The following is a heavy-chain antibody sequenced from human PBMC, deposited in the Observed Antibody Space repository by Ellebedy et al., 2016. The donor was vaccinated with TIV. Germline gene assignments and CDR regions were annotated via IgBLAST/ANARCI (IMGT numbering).Heavy chain of an antibody. CDR1: GYTFTSYY. Sequence: AASVKVSCKASGYTFTSYYMHWVRQAPGQGLEWMGIINPSGGSTSYAQKFQGRVTMTRDTSTSTVYMELSSLRSEDTAVYYCARDSDGFVVVVAATPEGDYWGQGTLVTVSS. CDR3: ARDSDGFVVVVAATPEGDY. D-gene: IGHD2-15*01. V-gene: IGHV1-46*01. J-gene: IGHJ4*02. CDR2: INPSGGST.